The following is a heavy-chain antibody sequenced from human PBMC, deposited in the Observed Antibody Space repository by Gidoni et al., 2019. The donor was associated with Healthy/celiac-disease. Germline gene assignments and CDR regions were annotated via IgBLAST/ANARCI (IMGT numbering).Heavy chain of an antibody. CDR2: ISGSGGST. CDR1: GFTFRSYA. Sequence: EVQLLESGGGLVQPGGSLRLSCAASGFTFRSYAMSWVRQAPGKGLEWVSAISGSGGSTYYADSVKGRFTISRDNSKNTLYLQMNSLRAEDTAVYYCAKDGWWESGWFPDYWGQGTLVTVSS. CDR3: AKDGWWESGWFPDY. J-gene: IGHJ4*02. D-gene: IGHD6-19*01. V-gene: IGHV3-23*01.